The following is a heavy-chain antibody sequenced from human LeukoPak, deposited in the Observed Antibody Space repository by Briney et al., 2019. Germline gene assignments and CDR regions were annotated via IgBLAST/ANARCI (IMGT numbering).Heavy chain of an antibody. V-gene: IGHV1-2*06. D-gene: IGHD6-19*01. CDR2: INPNCGGT. Sequence: ASVKVSFKASGYTFTGYYMHWVRQAPGQGLEWMGRINPNCGGTNYAQKFQGRVTMTRHTSISTAYMELSRLRSDDTAVYYCARARVAVAGQERYYFDYWGLGTPVTVSS. J-gene: IGHJ4*02. CDR3: ARARVAVAGQERYYFDY. CDR1: GYTFTGYY.